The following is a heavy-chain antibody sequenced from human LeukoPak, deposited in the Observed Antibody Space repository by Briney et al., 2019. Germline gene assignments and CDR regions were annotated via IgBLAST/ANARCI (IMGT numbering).Heavy chain of an antibody. CDR1: GGTFSSYA. J-gene: IGHJ4*02. V-gene: IGHV1-2*02. D-gene: IGHD2-15*01. CDR3: ATGGGGYFDH. Sequence: GASVKVSCKASGGTFSSYAISWVRQAPGQGLEWMGWINPNSGGTNYAQKFQGRVTMTRDTSISTAYMELSSLRSDDTAVCYCATGGGGYFDHWGQGTLVTVSS. CDR2: INPNSGGT.